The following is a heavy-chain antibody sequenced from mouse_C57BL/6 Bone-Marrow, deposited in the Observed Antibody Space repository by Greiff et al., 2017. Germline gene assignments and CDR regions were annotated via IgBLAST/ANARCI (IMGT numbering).Heavy chain of an antibody. CDR2: IHPNSGST. D-gene: IGHD1-1*01. V-gene: IGHV1-64*01. CDR1: GYTFTSYW. J-gene: IGHJ4*01. Sequence: QVQLQQSGAELVKPGASVKLSCKASGYTFTSYWMHWVKQRPGQGLEWIGMIHPNSGSTNYNEKFKSKATLTVDNSSSTAYMQLSSLTSEDTAVYDGARKCGSSYDYAMDYWGQGTSVIVSS. CDR3: ARKCGSSYDYAMDY.